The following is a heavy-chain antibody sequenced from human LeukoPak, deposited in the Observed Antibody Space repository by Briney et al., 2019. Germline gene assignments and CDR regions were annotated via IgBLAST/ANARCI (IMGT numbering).Heavy chain of an antibody. CDR3: ARDGHIAAELFDY. Sequence: GASVKVSCKASGYTFNNYGISWVRQAPGQGLEWMGWISAYNAKTNYAQNLQGRVTMTTDTSTTTGYMELRSLRSDDTAVYYCARDGHIAAELFDYWGQGTLVTVSS. D-gene: IGHD6-25*01. CDR2: ISAYNAKT. J-gene: IGHJ4*02. V-gene: IGHV1-18*01. CDR1: GYTFNNYG.